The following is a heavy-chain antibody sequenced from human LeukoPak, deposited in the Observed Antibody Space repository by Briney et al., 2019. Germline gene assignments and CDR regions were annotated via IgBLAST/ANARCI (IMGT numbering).Heavy chain of an antibody. D-gene: IGHD6-19*01. CDR1: DGSFSGYY. Sequence: SETLSLTCAVYDGSFSGYYWTWIRQPPGKGLEWIGEINYSGSTKYNPSLKSRVTISVDTSKNQFSLKLSSVTAADTAVYYCARRGSIAVAHFDYWGQGTLVTVSS. V-gene: IGHV4-34*01. J-gene: IGHJ4*02. CDR2: INYSGST. CDR3: ARRGSIAVAHFDY.